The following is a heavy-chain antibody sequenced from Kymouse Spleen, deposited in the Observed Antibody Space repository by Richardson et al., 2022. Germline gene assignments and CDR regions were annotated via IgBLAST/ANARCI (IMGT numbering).Heavy chain of an antibody. CDR1: GFTFDDYA. D-gene: IGHD4-23*01. V-gene: IGHV3-9*01. Sequence: EVQLVESGGGLVQPGRSLRLSCAASGFTFDDYAMHWVRQAPGKGLEWVSGISWNSGSIGYADSVKGRFTISRDNAKNSLYLQMNSLRAEDTALYYCAKDRLTTVAYGMDVWGQGTTVTVSS. CDR3: AKDRLTTVAYGMDV. CDR2: ISWNSGSI. J-gene: IGHJ6*02.